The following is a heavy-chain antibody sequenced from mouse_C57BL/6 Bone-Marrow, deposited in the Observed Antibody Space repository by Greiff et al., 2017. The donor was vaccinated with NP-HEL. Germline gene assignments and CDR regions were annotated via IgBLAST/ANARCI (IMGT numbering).Heavy chain of an antibody. J-gene: IGHJ4*01. CDR1: GFNIKDDY. CDR2: IDPENGDT. Sequence: VQLQQSGAELVRPGASVQLSCTVSGFNIKDDYMHWVKQRPEQGLEWLGWIDPENGDTEYASKFQGKATITADTSSNTAYLQLSSLTAEDTAVYYCTTGGSSPYAMDYWGQGTSVTVSS. D-gene: IGHD1-1*01. CDR3: TTGGSSPYAMDY. V-gene: IGHV14-4*01.